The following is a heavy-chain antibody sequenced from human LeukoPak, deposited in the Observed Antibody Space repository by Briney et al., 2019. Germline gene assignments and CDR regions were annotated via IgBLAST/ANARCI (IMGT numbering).Heavy chain of an antibody. CDR1: GGSISSGGYY. V-gene: IGHV4-30-2*01. CDR3: ARGLGSSWFHYFDY. CDR2: IYHSGST. D-gene: IGHD6-13*01. Sequence: SETLSLTCTVSGGSISSGGYYWSWIRQPPGKGLEWIGYIYHSGSTYYNPSLKSRVTISVDRSKNQFSLKLSSVTAADTAVYYCARGLGSSWFHYFDYWGQGTLVTVSS. J-gene: IGHJ4*02.